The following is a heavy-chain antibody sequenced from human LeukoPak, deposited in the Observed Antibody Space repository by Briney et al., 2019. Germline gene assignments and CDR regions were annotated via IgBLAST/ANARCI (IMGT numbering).Heavy chain of an antibody. D-gene: IGHD2/OR15-2a*01. CDR3: ARLLGLKIVTPDDEAFDI. J-gene: IGHJ3*02. CDR1: EYSFTTYW. V-gene: IGHV5-51*01. Sequence: HGESLKISCKSSEYSFTTYWIGWVRQMPGKGLEYMGITNPAKSDTRYSPSFQGQISISVDKSTNTAYLQWGSLRASDTAIYYCARLLGLKIVTPDDEAFDIWGQGTMVIVSS. CDR2: TNPAKSDT.